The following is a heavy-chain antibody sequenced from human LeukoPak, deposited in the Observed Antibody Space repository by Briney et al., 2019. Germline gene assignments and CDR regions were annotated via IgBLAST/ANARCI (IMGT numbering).Heavy chain of an antibody. V-gene: IGHV4-61*02. CDR3: AREELGYYYDSSGYYNTLDY. CDR1: GGSNSSGSYY. Sequence: SETLSLTCTVSGGSNSSGSYYWSWIRQPAGKGLEWIGRIYTSGSTNYNPSLKSRVTISVDTSKNQFSLKLSSVTAADTAVYYCAREELGYYYDSSGYYNTLDYWGQGTLVTVSS. J-gene: IGHJ4*02. D-gene: IGHD3-22*01. CDR2: IYTSGST.